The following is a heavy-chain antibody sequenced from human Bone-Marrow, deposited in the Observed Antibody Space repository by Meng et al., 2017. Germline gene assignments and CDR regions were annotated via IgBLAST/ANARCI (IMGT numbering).Heavy chain of an antibody. CDR3: AKEITMFSWGLDY. CDR2: ISWNSGSI. CDR1: GFTFDDYA. Sequence: SLKIPCAASGFTFDDYAMHWVRQAPGKGLEWVSGISWNSGSIGYADSVKGRFTISRDNAKNSLYLQMNSLRAEDTALYYCAKEITMFSWGLDYWGQGTLVTVSS. D-gene: IGHD3-10*02. J-gene: IGHJ4*02. V-gene: IGHV3-9*01.